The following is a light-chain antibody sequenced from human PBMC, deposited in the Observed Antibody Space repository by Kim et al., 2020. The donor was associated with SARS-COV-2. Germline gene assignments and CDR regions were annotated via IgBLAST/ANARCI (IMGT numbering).Light chain of an antibody. CDR3: QSYDSSLSGSVI. V-gene: IGLV1-40*01. CDR2: VNT. CDR1: SSNIGAGYD. Sequence: RVTRSCTGSSSNIGAGYDVHWYQQLPGTAPKLLIYVNTNRPSGVPDRFSGSKSGTSASLAITGLQAEDEADYYCQSYDSSLSGSVIFGGGTQLTVL. J-gene: IGLJ2*01.